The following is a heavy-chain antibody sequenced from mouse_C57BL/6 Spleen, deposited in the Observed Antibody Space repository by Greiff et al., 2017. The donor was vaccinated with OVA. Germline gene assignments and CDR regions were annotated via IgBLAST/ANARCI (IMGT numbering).Heavy chain of an antibody. D-gene: IGHD2-2*01. CDR2: INPNNGGT. J-gene: IGHJ3*01. CDR3: ARYWVVTSSWFAC. CDR1: GYTFTDYY. Sequence: EVQLQQSGPELVKPGASVKISCKASGYTFTDYYMNWVKQSPGKSLEWIGDINPNNGGTSYNQKFKGKATLTVDKSSSTAYMELRSLTSEDSAVYYWARYWVVTSSWFACWGQGTLVTVSA. V-gene: IGHV1-26*01.